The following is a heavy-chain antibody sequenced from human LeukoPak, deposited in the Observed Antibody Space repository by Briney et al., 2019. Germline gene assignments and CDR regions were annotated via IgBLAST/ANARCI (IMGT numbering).Heavy chain of an antibody. V-gene: IGHV3-20*01. CDR3: ASHSSGWQHGDDAFDI. CDR1: GFTFSSYS. J-gene: IGHJ3*02. Sequence: PGGSLRLSCAASGFTFSSYSMNWVRQAPGKGLEWVSGINWNGGSTGYADSVKGRFTISRDNAKNSLYLQMNSLRAEDTALYHCASHSSGWQHGDDAFDIWGQGTMVTVSS. CDR2: INWNGGST. D-gene: IGHD6-19*01.